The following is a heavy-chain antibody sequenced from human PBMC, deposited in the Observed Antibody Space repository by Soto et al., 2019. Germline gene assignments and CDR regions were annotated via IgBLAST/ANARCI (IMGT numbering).Heavy chain of an antibody. CDR1: GYTFKSYQ. J-gene: IGHJ4*02. D-gene: IGHD4-17*01. V-gene: IGHV1-3*04. Sequence: XSVKVSCKASGYTFKSYQIYWVRQAPGQRLECMGWINISNGNTEYSQNFQGRVTMTRDTSASTAYMELSSLRSEDTAVYYCARDKDLTLVTTLDYWGQGTPVTASS. CDR2: INISNGNT. CDR3: ARDKDLTLVTTLDY.